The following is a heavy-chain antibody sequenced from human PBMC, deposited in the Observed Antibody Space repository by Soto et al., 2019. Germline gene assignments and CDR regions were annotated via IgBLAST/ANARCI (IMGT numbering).Heavy chain of an antibody. CDR3: ARGPYCSGGSCYYGSWFDP. V-gene: IGHV1-69*13. CDR1: GGTFSSYA. Sequence: ASVKVSCKASGGTFSSYAISWVRQAPGQGLEWMGGIIPIFGTANYAQKFQGRVTITADESTSTAYMELSSLRSEDTAVYYCARGPYCSGGSCYYGSWFDPWGQGTLVTVSS. D-gene: IGHD2-15*01. CDR2: IIPIFGTA. J-gene: IGHJ5*02.